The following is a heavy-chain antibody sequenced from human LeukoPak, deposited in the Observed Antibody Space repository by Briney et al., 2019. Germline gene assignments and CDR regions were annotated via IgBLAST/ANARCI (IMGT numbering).Heavy chain of an antibody. D-gene: IGHD2-2*03. CDR1: GGSISSYY. J-gene: IGHJ5*02. Sequence: SETLSLTCTVSGGSISSYYWTWIREPPGKGLEWIGYIYYSGSTKYNPSLKSRVTMSVDTSKNRFSLKLSSVTAADTAVYYCARHRGYCSSTSCSYNWFDPLGQGTLVTVSS. CDR3: ARHRGYCSSTSCSYNWFDP. V-gene: IGHV4-59*08. CDR2: IYYSGST.